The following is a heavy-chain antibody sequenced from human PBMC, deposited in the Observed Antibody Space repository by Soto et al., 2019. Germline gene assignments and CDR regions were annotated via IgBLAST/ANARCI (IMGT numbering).Heavy chain of an antibody. J-gene: IGHJ6*02. D-gene: IGHD3-10*01. CDR1: GGSISSGGYS. CDR3: ARAPPGPSPRWVL. V-gene: IGHV4-30-2*06. CDR2: IFPTGTT. Sequence: QLQLRESGSGLVKPSETLSLTCTGSGGSISSGGYSWSWIRQSPEKGLEWIGCIFPTGTTYYHPSLKSRVTISVDTSRNQFSLNLTSVTAADTAVYYCARAPPGPSPRWVLWGQGTTVTVSS.